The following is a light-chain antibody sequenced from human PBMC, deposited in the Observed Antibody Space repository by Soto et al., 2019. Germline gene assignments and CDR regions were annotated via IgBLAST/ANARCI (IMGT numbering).Light chain of an antibody. V-gene: IGKV3-15*01. CDR3: QHYNNWPPWT. Sequence: EIVMTQSPATLSLSPGERATLSCRASQSVSNNLAWYQQKPGQAPRLLIYRASTRATGIPARFSGSGSGTEFTLTISSLQSEDFAVYYCQHYNNWPPWTFGQGTKVEIK. CDR1: QSVSNN. CDR2: RAS. J-gene: IGKJ1*01.